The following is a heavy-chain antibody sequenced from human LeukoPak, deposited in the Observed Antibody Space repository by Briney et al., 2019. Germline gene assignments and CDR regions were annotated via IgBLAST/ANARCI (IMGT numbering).Heavy chain of an antibody. V-gene: IGHV1-2*02. CDR1: GGTFSSYA. J-gene: IGHJ6*03. CDR2: INPNSGGT. Sequence: ASVKVSCKASGGTFSSYAISWVRQAPGQGLEWMGWINPNSGGTNYAQKFQGRVTMTRDTSISTAYMELSRLRSDDTAVYYCARDQAIADLFYYYYMDVWGKGTTVTVSS. CDR3: ARDQAIADLFYYYYMDV. D-gene: IGHD6-13*01.